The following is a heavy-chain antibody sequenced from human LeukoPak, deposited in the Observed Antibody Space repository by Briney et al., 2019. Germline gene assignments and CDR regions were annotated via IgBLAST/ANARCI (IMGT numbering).Heavy chain of an antibody. CDR3: ATDSSGYYYYYYMDV. J-gene: IGHJ6*03. CDR2: IIPMFGTA. V-gene: IGHV1-69*06. D-gene: IGHD3-22*01. CDR1: GGTFSTYA. Sequence: SVKVSCKPSGGTFSTYAITWVRQTPGQGLEWMGGIIPMFGTANYAQKFQDRVTITADKSTSTAYMELSSLRSEDTAVYYCATDSSGYYYYYYMDVWGKGTTVTISS.